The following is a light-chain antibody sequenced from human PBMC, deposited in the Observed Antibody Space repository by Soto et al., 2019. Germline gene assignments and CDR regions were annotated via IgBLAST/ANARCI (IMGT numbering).Light chain of an antibody. V-gene: IGKV3-15*01. Sequence: EIVMTQSPATLSVSPGERVTLSCRASQSVSRKLAWYQQKPGQAPRLLIYGTTTRATGIPARFIGSGSGTEFTLTISSLQSEDFGIYYCQQYGHWPPYTFGQGTTLETK. CDR1: QSVSRK. J-gene: IGKJ2*01. CDR2: GTT. CDR3: QQYGHWPPYT.